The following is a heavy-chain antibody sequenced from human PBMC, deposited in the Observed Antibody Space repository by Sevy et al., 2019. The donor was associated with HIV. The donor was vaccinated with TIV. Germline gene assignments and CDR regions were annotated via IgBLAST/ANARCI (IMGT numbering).Heavy chain of an antibody. D-gene: IGHD2-15*01. CDR2: INPNSGGT. Sequence: ASVEVSCKASGYTFTGYYMHWVRQAPGQGLEWMGWINPNSGGTNYAQKFQGWVTMTRDTSIRTAYMELSRLRSDDTAVYYCARDRRGYCSGGSCYGYYFDYWGQGTLVTVSS. J-gene: IGHJ4*02. V-gene: IGHV1-2*04. CDR3: ARDRRGYCSGGSCYGYYFDY. CDR1: GYTFTGYY.